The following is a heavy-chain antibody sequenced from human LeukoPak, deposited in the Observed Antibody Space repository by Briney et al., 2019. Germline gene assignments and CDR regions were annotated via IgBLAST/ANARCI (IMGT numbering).Heavy chain of an antibody. CDR1: DGSVSGYY. J-gene: IGHJ6*02. Sequence: PWETLSLTCTVSDGSVSGYYWNWIRKSPGKGLEWIGYMFYSGSTNYNPSLKSRVTMSVDTSKNQFSLKLSSVTAADTAVYYCARRGSSSSGYGLDVWGQGTTVTVSS. CDR3: ARRGSSSSGYGLDV. V-gene: IGHV4-59*08. D-gene: IGHD6-6*01. CDR2: MFYSGST.